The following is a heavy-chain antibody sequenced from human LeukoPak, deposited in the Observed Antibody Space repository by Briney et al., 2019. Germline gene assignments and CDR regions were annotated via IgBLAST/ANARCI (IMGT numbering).Heavy chain of an antibody. CDR3: AHIDY. CDR2: IYENGGTT. V-gene: IGHV3-23*01. Sequence: GGSLRLSCVGSGFTFRSHAMGWVHQAPEKGLEFVSGIYENGGTTYYADSVKGRFTISRDNSKNTLYLQMNSLRAEDTAVYYCAHIDYWGQGTLVTVSS. CDR1: GFTFRSHA. J-gene: IGHJ4*02.